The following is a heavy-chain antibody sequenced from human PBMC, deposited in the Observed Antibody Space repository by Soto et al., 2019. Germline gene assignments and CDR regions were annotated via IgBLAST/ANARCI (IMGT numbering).Heavy chain of an antibody. CDR1: GFTFSSYA. D-gene: IGHD5-18*01. CDR3: VKDDTPGGYSYGSGY. Sequence: GLSLRLSCSASGFTFSSYAMHWVLQATGKGLEYVSAISSNGGSTYYADSVKGIFTISRDNSKNTLYLQMSSLRAEDKAVYYCVKDDTPGGYSYGSGYWGQGTLVTVSS. J-gene: IGHJ4*02. CDR2: ISSNGGST. V-gene: IGHV3-64D*06.